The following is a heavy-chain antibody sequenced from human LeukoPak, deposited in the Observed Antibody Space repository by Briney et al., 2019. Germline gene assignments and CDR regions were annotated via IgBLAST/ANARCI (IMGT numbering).Heavy chain of an antibody. Sequence: PGGSLRLSCAASRFTFSSYAIHWVRQPPGKGLEWVALISYDGSNKYYGDSVKGRFTISRDNSKNTLYLQMNSLRAEDTAVYYCAKESRPPGWFGELQTFDYWGQGTLVTVSS. J-gene: IGHJ4*02. CDR1: RFTFSSYA. V-gene: IGHV3-30-3*01. CDR2: ISYDGSNK. D-gene: IGHD3-10*01. CDR3: AKESRPPGWFGELQTFDY.